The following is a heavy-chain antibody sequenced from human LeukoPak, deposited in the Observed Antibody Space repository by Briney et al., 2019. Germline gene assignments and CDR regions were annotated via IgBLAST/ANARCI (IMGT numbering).Heavy chain of an antibody. Sequence: ASVKVSCKASGDTFTSYDFNWVRQAPGQGLEWMGWMSPNSGNTNYAQNFQGRVTMTTDTSTSTAYMEMRSLRYDDTAVYYCARVMLRGGQDAFDIWGLGTMVTVSS. CDR3: ARVMLRGGQDAFDI. CDR2: MSPNSGNT. V-gene: IGHV1-18*01. D-gene: IGHD3-10*02. J-gene: IGHJ3*02. CDR1: GDTFTSYD.